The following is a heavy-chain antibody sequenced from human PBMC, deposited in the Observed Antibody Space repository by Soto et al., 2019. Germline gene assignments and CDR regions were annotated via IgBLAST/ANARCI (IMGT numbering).Heavy chain of an antibody. D-gene: IGHD3-10*01. J-gene: IGHJ4*02. CDR3: ARVRVIRGVITSHFGL. Sequence: ASVKVSCKASGCTFNSYGISWVRQAPGQGLDWMGVIIPLYGTVNYAQKFQGRVSITADKSTSTAYMDLNSLRSDDTAVYYCARVRVIRGVITSHFGLWGQGTLVIVSS. CDR2: IIPLYGTV. CDR1: GCTFNSYG. V-gene: IGHV1-69*06.